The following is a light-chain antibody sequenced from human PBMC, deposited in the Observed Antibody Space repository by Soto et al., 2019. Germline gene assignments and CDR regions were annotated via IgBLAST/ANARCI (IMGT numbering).Light chain of an antibody. J-gene: IGLJ3*02. CDR2: YAS. V-gene: IGLV3-21*04. CDR3: QVWDSSSALLV. Sequence: SYELTQPPSVSVAPGKTARITFGGNNIGSKSVHWYQQKPGQAPVLVIYYASDRPSGIPERFSGSNSGNTATLTISRVEAGDEADYYCQVWDSSSALLVFGGGTKLTVL. CDR1: NIGSKS.